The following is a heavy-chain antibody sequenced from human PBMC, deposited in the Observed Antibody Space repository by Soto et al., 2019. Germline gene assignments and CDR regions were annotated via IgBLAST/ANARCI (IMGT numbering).Heavy chain of an antibody. CDR1: GGTFSSYT. Sequence: QVQLVQSGAEVKKPGSSVKVSCKASGGTFSSYTISWVRQAPGQGLEWVGRIIPILGIANYAQKFQGRVTITADKSTSTAYMELSSLRSEDTAVYYCAREGRPPVTTEEGYWGQGTLVTVSS. CDR3: AREGRPPVTTEEGY. V-gene: IGHV1-69*08. J-gene: IGHJ4*02. D-gene: IGHD4-17*01. CDR2: IIPILGIA.